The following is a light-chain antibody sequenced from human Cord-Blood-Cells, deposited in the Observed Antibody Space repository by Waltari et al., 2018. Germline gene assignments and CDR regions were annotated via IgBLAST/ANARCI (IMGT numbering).Light chain of an antibody. CDR1: QSISRSY. CDR3: QQDGSSPWT. V-gene: IGKV3-20*01. Sequence: EIVLTQSPGPLSLSPGARATLPCRASQSISRSYLAWYQQKPGQAPRLLIYCASSRATGIPDRFSGSGSGTDFTLTISRLEPEDVAVYYCQQDGSSPWTFGQGTKVEIK. J-gene: IGKJ1*01. CDR2: CAS.